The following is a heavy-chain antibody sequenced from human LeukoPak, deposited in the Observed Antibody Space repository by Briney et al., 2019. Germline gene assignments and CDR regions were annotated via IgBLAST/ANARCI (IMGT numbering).Heavy chain of an antibody. D-gene: IGHD3-16*01. J-gene: IGHJ4*02. Sequence: GGSLRLSCAASGFTFSSYSMNWVRQAPGKGLEWVSYISSFSGTIYYADSVKGRFTISRDNAKNSLYLQMNSLRAEDTTVYYCARDQGGEQSYWGQGTLVTVSS. CDR2: ISSFSGTI. CDR1: GFTFSSYS. CDR3: ARDQGGEQSY. V-gene: IGHV3-48*01.